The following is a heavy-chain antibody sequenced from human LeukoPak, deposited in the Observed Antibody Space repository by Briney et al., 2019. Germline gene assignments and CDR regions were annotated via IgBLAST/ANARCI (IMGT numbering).Heavy chain of an antibody. V-gene: IGHV3-30*02. D-gene: IGHD3-22*01. Sequence: PGGSLRLSCAASRFTFSSYGMHWVRQAPGKGLEWVAFIRYDGSNKYYADSVKGRFTISRDNSKNTLYLQMNSLRAEDTAVHYCAKDNYYDSSGYWELDYWGQGTLVTVSS. CDR2: IRYDGSNK. CDR3: AKDNYYDSSGYWELDY. J-gene: IGHJ4*02. CDR1: RFTFSSYG.